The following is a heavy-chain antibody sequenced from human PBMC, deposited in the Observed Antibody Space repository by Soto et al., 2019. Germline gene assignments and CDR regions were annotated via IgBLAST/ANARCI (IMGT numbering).Heavy chain of an antibody. D-gene: IGHD2-2*01. V-gene: IGHV4-31*03. CDR3: ARDAVVVPARYMDV. J-gene: IGHJ6*03. CDR2: IYYSGST. CDR1: GGSISSGGYY. Sequence: PSETLSLTCTVSGGSISSGGYYWSWIRKHPGKGLEWIGYIYYSGSTYYNPSLKSRVTISADTSKNQFSLKLSSVTAADTAVYYCARDAVVVPARYMDVWGKGTTVTVSS.